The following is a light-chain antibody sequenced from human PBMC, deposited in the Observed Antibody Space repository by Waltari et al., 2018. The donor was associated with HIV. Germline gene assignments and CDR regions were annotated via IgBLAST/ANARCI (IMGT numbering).Light chain of an antibody. J-gene: IGLJ2*01. CDR3: SSYTRRGTVV. CDR2: EVT. V-gene: IGLV2-14*01. Sequence: QSALTQPASVSGSPGQSIVPPSTVSSSDIGYSDYVSCYQQYPGQAPKALIHEVTSRPSGTSSRFSGSKSAPTAFLAISKLQTDDEADYFCSSYTRRGTVVFGGGTRLTVL. CDR1: SSDIGYSDY.